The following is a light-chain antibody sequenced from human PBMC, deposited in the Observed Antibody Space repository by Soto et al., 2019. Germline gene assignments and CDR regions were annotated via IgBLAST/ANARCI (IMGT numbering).Light chain of an antibody. CDR3: QQYDSSWWT. CDR2: GAS. Sequence: EIVLTQSPGTLSLSPGKRATLSCRASQSISSSYLAWYQQRPGQAPRLLIYGASSRATGIPDRFSGSGSGTEFTLTISRLEPEDFAVYYCQQYDSSWWTLGQGTKVDIK. J-gene: IGKJ1*01. CDR1: QSISSSY. V-gene: IGKV3-20*01.